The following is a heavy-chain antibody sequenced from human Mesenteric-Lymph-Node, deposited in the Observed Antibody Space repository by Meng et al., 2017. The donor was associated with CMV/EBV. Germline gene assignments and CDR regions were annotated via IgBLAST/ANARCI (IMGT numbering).Heavy chain of an antibody. Sequence: GESLKISCAASGFTFSSYSLNWVRQAPGKGLEWVSSISSSSSYIYYADSVKGRFTISRDNAKNSLYLHMNSLGAEDTAVYYCARDHGNYDDYYSCAMDVWGQGTPVTVSS. CDR1: GFTFSSYS. J-gene: IGHJ6*02. CDR3: ARDHGNYDDYYSCAMDV. D-gene: IGHD3-3*01. CDR2: ISSSSSYI. V-gene: IGHV3-21*01.